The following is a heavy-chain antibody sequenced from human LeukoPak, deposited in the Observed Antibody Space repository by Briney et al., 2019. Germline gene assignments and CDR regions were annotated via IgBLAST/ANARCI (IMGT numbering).Heavy chain of an antibody. Sequence: GGSLRLSCAASGFTLSSYAMSWVRQAPGKGLEWVSAISGSGRSTYYADSVKGRFTISRDDSKSTLYLQMNSLRAEDTAVYYCAKAINRIAVAVTTLFGYWGQGTLVTVSS. J-gene: IGHJ4*02. CDR2: ISGSGRST. CDR3: AKAINRIAVAVTTLFGY. CDR1: GFTLSSYA. D-gene: IGHD6-19*01. V-gene: IGHV3-23*01.